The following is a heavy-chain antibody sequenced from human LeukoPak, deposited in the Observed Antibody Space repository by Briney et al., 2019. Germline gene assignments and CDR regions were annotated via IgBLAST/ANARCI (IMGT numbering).Heavy chain of an antibody. CDR2: IRQDGNEF. V-gene: IGHV3-7*01. CDR3: ARDKMSGPTLLDY. D-gene: IGHD3-10*01. CDR1: GFTFTNYW. Sequence: GGSLRLSCAASGFTFTNYWMSWVRQVPGKGPEGVANIRQDGNEFYYVDSVKGRFTISRDNAKNSLYLQMNSLRVEDTAVYYCARDKMSGPTLLDYWGQGTLVTVSS. J-gene: IGHJ4*02.